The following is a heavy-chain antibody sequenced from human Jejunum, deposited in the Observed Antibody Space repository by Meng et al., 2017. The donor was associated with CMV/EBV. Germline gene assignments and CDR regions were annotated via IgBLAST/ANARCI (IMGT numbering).Heavy chain of an antibody. CDR1: GFTFDDYY. J-gene: IGHJ4*02. D-gene: IGHD2-8*01. CDR3: ARDRYCTNGVCYTHFDS. CDR2: GSSVSSYT. V-gene: IGHV3-11*06. Sequence: VEAGGGLVEPGGSLGLSCAASGFTFDDYYMNWIRQAPGKGLEGVSSGSSVSSYTNYADSVKGRFTISRDNAKNSLYLQMNSLRAEDTAVYYCARDRYCTNGVCYTHFDSWGQGTLVTVSS.